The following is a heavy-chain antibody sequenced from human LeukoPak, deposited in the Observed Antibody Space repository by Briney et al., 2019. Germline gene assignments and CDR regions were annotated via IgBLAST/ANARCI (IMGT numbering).Heavy chain of an antibody. CDR2: IYYSGST. V-gene: IGHV4-39*01. CDR3: AGNNYYSYDDY. J-gene: IGHJ4*02. CDR1: GGSISSGDYY. D-gene: IGHD5-18*01. Sequence: SQTLSLTCTVSGGSISSGDYYWSWIRQPPGKGLEWIGSIYYSGSTYYNPSLKSRVTISVDTSKDQFSLKLSSVTAADTAVYYCAGNNYYSYDDYWGQGTLVTVSS.